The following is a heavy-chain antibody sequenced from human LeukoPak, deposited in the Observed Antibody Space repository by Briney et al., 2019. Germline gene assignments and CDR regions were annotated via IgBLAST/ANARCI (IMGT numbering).Heavy chain of an antibody. D-gene: IGHD2-15*01. V-gene: IGHV3-33*01. CDR2: IWYDGSNK. CDR3: ARDTCSGGSCYRENNWFDP. J-gene: IGHJ5*02. CDR1: GFTFSSYG. Sequence: GGSLRLSCAASGFTFSSYGMHWVRQAPGKGLEWVAVIWYDGSNKYYADSVKGRFTISRDNSKNTLYLQMNSLRAEDTAVYYRARDTCSGGSCYRENNWFDPWGQGTLVTVSS.